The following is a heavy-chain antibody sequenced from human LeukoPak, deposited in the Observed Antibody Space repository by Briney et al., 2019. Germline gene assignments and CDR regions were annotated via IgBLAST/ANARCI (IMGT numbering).Heavy chain of an antibody. V-gene: IGHV3-23*01. D-gene: IGHD1-26*01. CDR3: AKDFLGSIPDAFDV. CDR1: GFTFSSHA. J-gene: IGHJ3*01. Sequence: GGSLRLSCAASGFTFSSHAMSWVRQAPGKGLEWVSGISGSGGDTYYADSVKGRFTISRDNSKNTLWLQMNSLTAEDTAIYHCAKDFLGSIPDAFDVWGQGTMVTVSS. CDR2: ISGSGGDT.